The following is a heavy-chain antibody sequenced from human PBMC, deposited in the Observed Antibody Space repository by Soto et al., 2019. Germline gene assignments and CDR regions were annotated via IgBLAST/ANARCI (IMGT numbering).Heavy chain of an antibody. D-gene: IGHD1-26*01. Sequence: QVQLQESGPRLVKPSETLSLTCSVSDSSMSPYYWTWFRQAPGKGLEWIGHLLYRGTATYNPALQGQVTISLDTSKKQVSLQLSSVIAADTAVEYCAREKDFILGGYAFGYWGPGTLVTVSS. CDR2: LLYRGTA. CDR3: AREKDFILGGYAFGY. V-gene: IGHV4-59*01. J-gene: IGHJ3*01. CDR1: DSSMSPYY.